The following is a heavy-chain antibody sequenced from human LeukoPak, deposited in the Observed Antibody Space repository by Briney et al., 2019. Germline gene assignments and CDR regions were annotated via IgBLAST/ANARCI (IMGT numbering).Heavy chain of an antibody. CDR2: ISGSGGST. V-gene: IGHV3-23*01. Sequence: PGGSLRLSCAAAGFTFSNFWMSWVRQAPGKGLEWVSAISGSGGSTYYADSVKGRFTISRDNSKNTLYLQMNSLRAEDTAVYYCAKAALNYDTPGHYWGQGTLVTVSS. D-gene: IGHD3-22*01. CDR3: AKAALNYDTPGHY. J-gene: IGHJ4*02. CDR1: GFTFSNFW.